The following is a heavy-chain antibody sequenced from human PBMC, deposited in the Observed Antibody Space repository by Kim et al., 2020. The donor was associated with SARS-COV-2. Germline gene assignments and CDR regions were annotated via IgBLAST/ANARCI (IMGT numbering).Heavy chain of an antibody. CDR2: ISGSSRYI. Sequence: GGSLRLSCEASGFNFDDYIMNWVRQAPGKGLEWISSISGSSRYIYYSDSVKGRFTISRDNAKKSLSLQMSSLRAEDTGVYYCARPGGTGGGYNPPPDYWGQGTLVTVSS. CDR1: GFNFDDYI. D-gene: IGHD2-8*02. J-gene: IGHJ4*02. CDR3: ARPGGTGGGYNPPPDY. V-gene: IGHV3-21*01.